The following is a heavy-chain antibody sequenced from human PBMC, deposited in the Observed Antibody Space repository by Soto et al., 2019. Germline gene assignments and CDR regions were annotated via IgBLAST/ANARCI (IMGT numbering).Heavy chain of an antibody. CDR3: ARCKKWDSSIAPDH. D-gene: IGHD6-6*01. CDR1: GGSISDYF. CDR2: ISYFGTT. J-gene: IGHJ4*02. Sequence: QVQLQESGPGLVKPSETLSLTCSVSGGSISDYFSVWIRPPPGKGLEWIGQISYFGTTIYNSSLEGRVSMSRDTSKNQFSLTLTSVTAADTAVYFCARCKKWDSSIAPDHWGQGILVSVSS. V-gene: IGHV4-59*01.